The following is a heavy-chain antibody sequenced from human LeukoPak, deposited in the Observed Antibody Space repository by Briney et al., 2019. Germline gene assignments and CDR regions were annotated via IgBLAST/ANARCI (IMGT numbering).Heavy chain of an antibody. J-gene: IGHJ3*02. CDR3: AKDYSPDAFDI. V-gene: IGHV3-48*01. CDR2: ISSTSGTI. Sequence: GGSLRLSCVASGFTFSPYSMHWVRQAPGKNLEWLSYISSTSGTIFYADSVTGRFTISRDNAKNSLHLQMNSLRVEDTAVYYCAKDYSPDAFDIWGQGTMVTVSS. D-gene: IGHD4/OR15-4a*01. CDR1: GFTFSPYS.